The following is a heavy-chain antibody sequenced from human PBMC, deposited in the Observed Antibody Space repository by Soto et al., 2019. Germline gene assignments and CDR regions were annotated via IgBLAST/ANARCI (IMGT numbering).Heavy chain of an antibody. V-gene: IGHV4-30-2*01. D-gene: IGHD4-17*01. J-gene: IGHJ4*02. CDR3: ARAMTTVTTIDY. Sequence: QLQLQESGSGLVKPSQTLSLTCAVSGGSISSGGYSWSWIRQRPGKGLEWIGYIYHSGSTYCNPSPERRVTTSVDRSKNQFSLKLSSVTAADTAVYYCARAMTTVTTIDYWGQGTLVTVSS. CDR1: GGSISSGGYS. CDR2: IYHSGST.